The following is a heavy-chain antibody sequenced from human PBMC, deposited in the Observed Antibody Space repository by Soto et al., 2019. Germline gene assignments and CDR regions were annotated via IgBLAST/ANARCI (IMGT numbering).Heavy chain of an antibody. CDR3: ARDYDSSGHRVDINDY. CDR1: GYTFTNFG. D-gene: IGHD3-22*01. CDR2: ISAYNGNT. Sequence: ASVKVSCKASGYTFTNFGISWVRQAPGQGLEWMGWISAYNGNTNYAQKLQGRVTMTTDTSTSTAYMELRSLRSDDTAVYYCARDYDSSGHRVDINDYRGQGTLVTVSS. J-gene: IGHJ4*02. V-gene: IGHV1-18*01.